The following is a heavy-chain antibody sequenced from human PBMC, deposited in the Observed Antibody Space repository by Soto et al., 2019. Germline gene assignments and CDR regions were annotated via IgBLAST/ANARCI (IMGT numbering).Heavy chain of an antibody. D-gene: IGHD5-12*01. Sequence: LRLSCAASGFTFSGYAMHWVRQAPGKGLEWVASILFDGRNKYYADSVKGRFTISRDNSKSTLYLQVNSLRAEDTAVYYCARGTHSGYDDDAFDIWGQGTMVTVSS. CDR2: ILFDGRNK. J-gene: IGHJ3*02. CDR1: GFTFSGYA. V-gene: IGHV3-30*04. CDR3: ARGTHSGYDDDAFDI.